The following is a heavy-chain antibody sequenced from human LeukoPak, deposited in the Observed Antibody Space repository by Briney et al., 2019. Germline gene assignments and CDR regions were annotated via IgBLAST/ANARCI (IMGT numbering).Heavy chain of an antibody. CDR2: IYSGGST. V-gene: IGHV3-66*01. D-gene: IGHD1-1*01. CDR3: ARDQSGTTFSSGDLGVGFDI. J-gene: IGHJ3*02. CDR1: GFTVSSNY. Sequence: GGSLRLSCAASGFTVSSNYMSWVRQAPGKGLEWVSVIYSGGSTYYADSVKGRFTISRDNSKNTLYLQMNSLRAEDTAVYYCARDQSGTTFSSGDLGVGFDIWGQGTMVTVSS.